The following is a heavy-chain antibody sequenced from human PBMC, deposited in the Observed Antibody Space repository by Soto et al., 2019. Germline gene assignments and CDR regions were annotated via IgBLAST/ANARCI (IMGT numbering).Heavy chain of an antibody. J-gene: IGHJ4*02. Sequence: QVQLVQSGAEVKKPGSSVKVSCKASGGTFSSYTISWVRQAPGQGLEWMGRIIPILGIANYAQKFQGSVTITADKSTSTGYMELSSLRSDDTGVDYCARTTDQVLLPLSRFDYWGQGTLVTVSS. CDR2: IIPILGIA. CDR1: GGTFSSYT. D-gene: IGHD1-1*01. CDR3: ARTTDQVLLPLSRFDY. V-gene: IGHV1-69*02.